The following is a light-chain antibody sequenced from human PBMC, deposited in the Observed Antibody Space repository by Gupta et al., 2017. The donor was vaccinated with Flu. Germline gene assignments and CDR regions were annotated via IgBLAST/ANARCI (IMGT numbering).Light chain of an antibody. Sequence: DIVMTQSPDSLAVSLGERATINCKSSQSVLYSSNNKNYLAWYQQKPGQPPKLLIYWASTRESGVPDRFSGSGSGTDFTLTISSRQAEDVAVYYCQQDDSTSWTFDQGTKVEIK. CDR1: QSVLYSSNNKNY. CDR2: WAS. J-gene: IGKJ1*01. CDR3: QQDDSTSWT. V-gene: IGKV4-1*01.